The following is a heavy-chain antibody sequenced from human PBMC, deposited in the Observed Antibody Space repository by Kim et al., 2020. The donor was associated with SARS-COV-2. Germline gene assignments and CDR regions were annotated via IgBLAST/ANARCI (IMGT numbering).Heavy chain of an antibody. J-gene: IGHJ4*02. V-gene: IGHV1-18*01. CDR1: GYTFTSYG. D-gene: IGHD5-12*01. CDR2: TSAYNGNT. Sequence: ASVKVSCKASGYTFTSYGISWVRQAPGQGLEWMGWTSAYNGNTNYAQKLQGRVTMTTDTSTSTAYMELRSLRSDDTAVYYCARGPGYSGYDLWAGPVNYFDYWGQGTLVTVSS. CDR3: ARGPGYSGYDLWAGPVNYFDY.